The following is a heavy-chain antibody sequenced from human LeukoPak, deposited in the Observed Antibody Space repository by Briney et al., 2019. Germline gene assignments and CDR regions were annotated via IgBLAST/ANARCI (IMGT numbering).Heavy chain of an antibody. CDR1: GYTVSSYA. J-gene: IGHJ6*03. V-gene: IGHV3-23*01. CDR2: ISGSCGST. D-gene: IGHD4-11*01. Sequence: GGSLRLSCAASGYTVSSYAMSWVRQAPGKGLEWVSAISGSCGSTYYAESVKSRFTICRDTSKHTLYLQMNSLRAEDTGVYYCAKAGVTTTVYYYYYYMDVWGKGTTVTVSS. CDR3: AKAGVTTTVYYYYYYMDV.